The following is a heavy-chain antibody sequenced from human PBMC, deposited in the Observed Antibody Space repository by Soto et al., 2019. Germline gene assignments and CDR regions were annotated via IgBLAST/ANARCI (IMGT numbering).Heavy chain of an antibody. J-gene: IGHJ1*01. CDR2: LNDSGGT. CDR3: ARGRGGVQH. D-gene: IGHD3-10*01. Sequence: QVQLQQWGAGLLKPSETLSLTCAVYGGSFSGYYWSWIRQPPGTGLEWIGELNDSGGTNYNASLKSRVSISVATSKNQFSLKLSFVTAADTAVYYCARGRGGVQHWGQGTLVTVSS. CDR1: GGSFSGYY. V-gene: IGHV4-34*01.